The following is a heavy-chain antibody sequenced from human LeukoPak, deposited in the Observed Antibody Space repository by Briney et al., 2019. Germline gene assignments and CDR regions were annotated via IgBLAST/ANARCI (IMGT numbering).Heavy chain of an antibody. Sequence: PGGSLRLSCAASGFTFSSYAMNWVRQAPGKGLEWVSYISSSSSTIYYADSVKGRFTISRDNAKNTLYLQMNSLRAEDTAVYYCAKVKNILTLRYYMDVWGKGTTVTVSS. CDR3: AKVKNILTLRYYMDV. D-gene: IGHD3-9*01. J-gene: IGHJ6*03. CDR2: ISSSSSTI. V-gene: IGHV3-48*01. CDR1: GFTFSSYA.